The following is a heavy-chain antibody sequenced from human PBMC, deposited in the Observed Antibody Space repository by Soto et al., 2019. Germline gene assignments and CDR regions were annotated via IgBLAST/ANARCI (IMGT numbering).Heavy chain of an antibody. D-gene: IGHD6-19*01. CDR1: GFTFSDHY. CDR2: ISSSAGTI. V-gene: IGHV3-11*01. J-gene: IGHJ4*02. Sequence: QVHLVESGGGLVKPGGFLRLSCAASGFTFSDHYMSWIRQAPGKGLEWVSQISSSAGTIYYADSVKGRFTISRDNSKNSLYLQMDGLRADDTAVYYCVRERAESAVAGELDFWGRGTLVTGSS. CDR3: VRERAESAVAGELDF.